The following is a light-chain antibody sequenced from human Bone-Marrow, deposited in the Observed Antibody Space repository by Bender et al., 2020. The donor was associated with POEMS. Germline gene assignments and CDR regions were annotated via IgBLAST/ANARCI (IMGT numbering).Light chain of an antibody. J-gene: IGLJ1*01. CDR3: CSYTATYTSV. CDR2: DVN. Sequence: QSALTQPRSVSGSPGQSVTFSCTGTSSDFGRYDSVSWYQQNPGKAPKLILYDVNKRPSGVPDRFSGSRSGNTASLIISVLQADDEADYYCCSYTATYTSVFGTGTKVTVV. CDR1: SSDFGRYDS. V-gene: IGLV2-11*01.